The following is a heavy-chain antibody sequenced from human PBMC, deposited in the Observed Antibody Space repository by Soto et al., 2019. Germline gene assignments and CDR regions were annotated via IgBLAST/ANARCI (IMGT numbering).Heavy chain of an antibody. D-gene: IGHD6-13*01. V-gene: IGHV4-4*07. CDR2: IYTSGST. CDR1: GGSMSTYY. CDR3: AGIAEEIYYGMDV. Sequence: XETLSVTWSCSGGSMSTYYWNLILQAAGKGLEWIGRIYTSGSTSYNPSLKSRVTMSVDTSKNEVSLKMKSVTAADTAIYYCAGIAEEIYYGMDVCGQRTTVTVSS. J-gene: IGHJ6*02.